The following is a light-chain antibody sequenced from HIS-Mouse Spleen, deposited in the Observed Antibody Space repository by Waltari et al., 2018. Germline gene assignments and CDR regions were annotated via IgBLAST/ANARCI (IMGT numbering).Light chain of an antibody. J-gene: IGLJ2*01. CDR3: SSYTSSSPYVV. V-gene: IGLV2-14*01. CDR1: SSDVGGYNF. Sequence: QSALTQPASVSGSPGQSITISCTGTSSDVGGYNFVSWYQQHPGKPPKLMIYAVSNRPSGVSNRFSGSKSGNTASLTISGLQAEDEADYYCSSYTSSSPYVVFGGGTKLTVL. CDR2: AVS.